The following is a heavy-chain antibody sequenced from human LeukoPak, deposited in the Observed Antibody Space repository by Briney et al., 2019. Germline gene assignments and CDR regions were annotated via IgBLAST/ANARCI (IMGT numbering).Heavy chain of an antibody. D-gene: IGHD3-10*01. CDR1: GGSISSYY. Sequence: SETLSLTCTVSGGSISSYYWSWIRQRPGKGLEWIGYIYYSGSTNYNPSLKSRVTISVDTSKNQFSLKLSSVTAADTAVYYCARHFTIGFGESLEADYWGQGTLVTVSS. V-gene: IGHV4-59*08. J-gene: IGHJ4*02. CDR3: ARHFTIGFGESLEADY. CDR2: IYYSGST.